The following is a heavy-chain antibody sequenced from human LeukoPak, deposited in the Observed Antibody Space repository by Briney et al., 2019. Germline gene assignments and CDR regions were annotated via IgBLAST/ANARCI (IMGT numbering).Heavy chain of an antibody. J-gene: IGHJ1*01. D-gene: IGHD5-18*01. CDR2: IRYDGSNK. Sequence: GGSLRLSCVASGFMFSSSGMHWVRQAPGKGLEWVAFIRYDGSNKYYSDSVKGRFIISRDNSNKTLYLQLNSLRGDDTAIYYCANRGYSYGTEYFQYWGQGTLVTLSS. V-gene: IGHV3-30*02. CDR1: GFMFSSSG. CDR3: ANRGYSYGTEYFQY.